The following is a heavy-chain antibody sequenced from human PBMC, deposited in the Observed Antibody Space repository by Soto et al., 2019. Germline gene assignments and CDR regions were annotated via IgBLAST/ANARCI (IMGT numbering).Heavy chain of an antibody. D-gene: IGHD3-22*01. CDR2: ISSSSSTI. CDR3: AIRASYYDSSGYFDY. Sequence: PGGSQILSCAASGFTFSSYSVNWVRQAPGKGLEWVSYISSSSSTIYYADSVKGRFTISRDNAKNSLYLQMNSLRAEDTAVYYCAIRASYYDSSGYFDYWGQGTLVTVSS. J-gene: IGHJ4*02. CDR1: GFTFSSYS. V-gene: IGHV3-48*01.